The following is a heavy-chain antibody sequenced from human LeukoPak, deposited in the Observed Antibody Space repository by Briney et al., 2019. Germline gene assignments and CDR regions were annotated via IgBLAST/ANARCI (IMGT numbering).Heavy chain of an antibody. CDR1: GFTFNSYS. Sequence: GGSLRLSCGVSGFTFNSYSMNWVRQAPGKGLEWVSSISSSTSYIYYADSVKGRFTISRDNAKNSVYLQMKSLRVEDTAVYYCARAPSSFYYYYYMDVWGKGTTVTVSS. J-gene: IGHJ6*03. CDR3: ARAPSSFYYYYYMDV. CDR2: ISSSTSYI. V-gene: IGHV3-21*01. D-gene: IGHD2-2*01.